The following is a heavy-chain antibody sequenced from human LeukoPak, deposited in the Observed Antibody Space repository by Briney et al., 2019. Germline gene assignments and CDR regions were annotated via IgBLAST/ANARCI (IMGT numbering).Heavy chain of an antibody. CDR2: IKYDASDE. D-gene: IGHD3-10*01. J-gene: IGHJ4*02. V-gene: IGHV3-30*02. Sequence: GGSLRLSCAVSGVSFSGYAMHWVRQAPGKGLEWVGLIKYDASDEYYADSVKGRFTISRDDSKNTVYLQMNSLRAEDTAVYYCVKSPWYHGSGSYSGTIHWGQGTLVTVSS. CDR3: VKSPWYHGSGSYSGTIH. CDR1: GVSFSGYA.